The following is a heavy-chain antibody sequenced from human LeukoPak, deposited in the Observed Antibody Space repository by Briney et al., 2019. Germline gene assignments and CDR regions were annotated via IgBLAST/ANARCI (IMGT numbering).Heavy chain of an antibody. D-gene: IGHD3-9*01. CDR1: GFTFRSYW. CDR3: ARGYFDLDY. CDR2: IKKDGSEK. J-gene: IGHJ4*02. V-gene: IGHV3-7*01. Sequence: GGSQRLSCAVSGFTFRSYWMTWVRQAPGKGLEWVANIKKDGSEKYSKNSLYLQMNSLRAEDTAAYYCARGYFDLDYWGQGTLVTVSS.